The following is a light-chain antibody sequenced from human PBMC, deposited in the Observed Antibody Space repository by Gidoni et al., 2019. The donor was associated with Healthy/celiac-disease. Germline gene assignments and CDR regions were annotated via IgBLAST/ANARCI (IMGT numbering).Light chain of an antibody. Sequence: SSELTQDPAVSVALGQTVRLTCQGDSLRSYYASWYQQKPGQAPVLVIYGKNNRPNRFPGSSSGNTASLTITGAQAEDEADYYCNSRDSSGNVVFGGGTKLTVL. J-gene: IGLJ2*01. CDR3: NSRDSSGNVV. CDR2: GKN. CDR1: SLRSYY. V-gene: IGLV3-19*01.